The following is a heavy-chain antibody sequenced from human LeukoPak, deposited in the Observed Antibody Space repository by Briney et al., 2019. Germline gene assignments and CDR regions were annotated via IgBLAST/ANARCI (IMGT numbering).Heavy chain of an antibody. Sequence: ASVKVSCKTSGYTFTYYGVSWVRQAPGQGLEWMGWISAYNGNTNYAQTLQGRVTMTTDTSTSTVYMELWSLRSDDTAVYYCARGPRGAAGTYYYYYGMDVWGQGTTVTVSS. V-gene: IGHV1-18*01. D-gene: IGHD1-1*01. CDR1: GYTFTYYG. J-gene: IGHJ6*02. CDR2: ISAYNGNT. CDR3: ARGPRGAAGTYYYYYGMDV.